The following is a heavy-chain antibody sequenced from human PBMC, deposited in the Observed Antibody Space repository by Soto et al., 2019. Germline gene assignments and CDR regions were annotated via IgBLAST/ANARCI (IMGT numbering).Heavy chain of an antibody. Sequence: EVQLVESGGGLVKPGGSLRLSCAGSGFFFSSYTMNWVRQAPGKGLEWVSSISGNSGYIYYADSVKGRFTISRDNAKNPMFLQMKTLRAEDTAVYYCASEITVDGRAGYWGQGTMVTVSS. CDR3: ASEITVDGRAGY. D-gene: IGHD1-26*01. V-gene: IGHV3-21*01. J-gene: IGHJ4*02. CDR1: GFFFSSYT. CDR2: ISGNSGYI.